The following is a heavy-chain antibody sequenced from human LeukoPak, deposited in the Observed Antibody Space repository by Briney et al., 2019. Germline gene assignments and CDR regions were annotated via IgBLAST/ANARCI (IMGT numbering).Heavy chain of an antibody. CDR2: IGGSGATT. D-gene: IGHD2/OR15-2a*01. J-gene: IGHJ4*02. CDR1: GFTFSMYT. V-gene: IGHV3-48*04. CDR3: AREFGGNNFDFDY. Sequence: GGSLRLSCAASGFTFSMYTTSWVRQAPERGLEWVSHIGGSGATTDYGDSVKGRFTISRDNAKNSLFLQMNNLRVEDTAVYYCAREFGGNNFDFDYWGRGALVTVSS.